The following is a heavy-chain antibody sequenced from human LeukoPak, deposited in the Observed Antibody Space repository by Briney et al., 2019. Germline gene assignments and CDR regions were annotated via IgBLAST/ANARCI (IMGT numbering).Heavy chain of an antibody. CDR1: GFTFSDYY. D-gene: IGHD2-15*01. V-gene: IGHV3-11*04. Sequence: GALRLSCAASGFTFSDYYMIWIRQAPGKGLEWVSYISLSGTTIYYADSVKGRFTIPRDNAKNSLYLQMNSLRAEDTAVYYCARCWANIGSYQYYYMDVWGKGTTVTVSS. CDR2: ISLSGTTI. CDR3: ARCWANIGSYQYYYMDV. J-gene: IGHJ6*03.